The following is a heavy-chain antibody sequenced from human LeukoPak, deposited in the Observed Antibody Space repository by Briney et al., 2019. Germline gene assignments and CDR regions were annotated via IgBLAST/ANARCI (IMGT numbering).Heavy chain of an antibody. V-gene: IGHV4-59*08. Sequence: SETLSLTCTVSGGSISGHYWSWIRQPPGKRLEWIAYVHYSGNTNYNPSLSSRVTISVDTSKNQFSLKLSSVTAADTAVYFCVRQRHYVGYTHLCRGQGTLVTLSP. D-gene: IGHD5-24*01. CDR3: VRQRHYVGYTHLC. J-gene: IGHJ4*02. CDR2: VHYSGNT. CDR1: GGSISGHY.